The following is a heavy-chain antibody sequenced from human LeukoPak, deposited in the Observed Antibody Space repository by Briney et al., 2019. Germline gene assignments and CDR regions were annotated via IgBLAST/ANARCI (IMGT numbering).Heavy chain of an antibody. V-gene: IGHV4-59*12. CDR1: GGSFNDYY. CDR3: AIRFTTSGWYRDDY. Sequence: SETLSLTCTVSGGSFNDYYWSWIRQPPGKGLEWIGYIFYSGSTNYNPSLKSRVTISVHTSKNQFSLTLSSDEQPDTRIYYCAIRFTTSGWYRDDYWGQGTLVSVSS. D-gene: IGHD6-19*01. J-gene: IGHJ4*02. CDR2: IFYSGST.